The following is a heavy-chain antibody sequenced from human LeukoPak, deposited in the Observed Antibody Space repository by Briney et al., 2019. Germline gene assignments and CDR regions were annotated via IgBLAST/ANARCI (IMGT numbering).Heavy chain of an antibody. Sequence: ASVKVSCKASGYAFTGYYMHWVRQAPGQGLEWMGWINPNSGGTNYAQKFQGRVTMTRDTSISTAYMELSRLRSDDTAVYYCARYARFLEWLPYGYWGQGTLVTVSS. CDR3: ARYARFLEWLPYGY. CDR2: INPNSGGT. CDR1: GYAFTGYY. D-gene: IGHD3-3*01. J-gene: IGHJ4*02. V-gene: IGHV1-2*02.